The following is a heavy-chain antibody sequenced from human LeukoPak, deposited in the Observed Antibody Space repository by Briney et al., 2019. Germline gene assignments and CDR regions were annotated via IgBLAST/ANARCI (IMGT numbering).Heavy chain of an antibody. D-gene: IGHD2-21*01. Sequence: GGSLRLSCAASGFIFNSYAMNWIRQAPGKGLEWVSYISRTNSIYYSDSVRGRFTISRDNAKNSLYLQMNSLRDVDTAVYYCARDHDWGFDYWGQGILVAVSS. CDR2: ISRTNSI. V-gene: IGHV3-48*02. CDR1: GFIFNSYA. J-gene: IGHJ4*02. CDR3: ARDHDWGFDY.